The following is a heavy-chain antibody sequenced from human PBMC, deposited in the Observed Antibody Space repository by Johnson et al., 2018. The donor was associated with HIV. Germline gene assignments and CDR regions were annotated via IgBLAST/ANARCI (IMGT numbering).Heavy chain of an antibody. Sequence: VQLVESGGGVVQPGGSLRLSCAASGFTFSNAWMSWVRQAPGKGLEWLGRIKSKTDGGTTDYAAPVKGRFTISRDDSKNTLYLQINSLKIEDTAVYYCTTLYYNFWSGYYGESFDIWGQGTMVTVSS. CDR3: TTLYYNFWSGYYGESFDI. CDR1: GFTFSNAW. D-gene: IGHD3-3*01. J-gene: IGHJ3*02. V-gene: IGHV3-15*01. CDR2: IKSKTDGGTT.